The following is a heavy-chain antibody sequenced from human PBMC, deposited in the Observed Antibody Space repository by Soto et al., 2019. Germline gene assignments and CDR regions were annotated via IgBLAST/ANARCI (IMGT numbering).Heavy chain of an antibody. Sequence: GASGKVSCKESGYTFASYGISWGRQAPGQGIEWMGWISAYNGNTNYAQKLQGRVTMTTDTSTSTAYMELRSLRSDDTAVYYCARSVVVVAYTPVGHPGWFALWAQGTPDPVSS. CDR2: ISAYNGNT. CDR1: GYTFASYG. V-gene: IGHV1-18*01. D-gene: IGHD2-15*01. J-gene: IGHJ5*02. CDR3: ARSVVVVAYTPVGHPGWFAL.